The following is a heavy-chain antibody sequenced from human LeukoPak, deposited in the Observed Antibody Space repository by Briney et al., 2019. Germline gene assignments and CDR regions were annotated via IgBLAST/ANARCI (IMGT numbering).Heavy chain of an antibody. CDR2: IYHSGST. V-gene: IGHV4-30-2*01. Sequence: SETLSLTCTVSGGSISSGGYYWSWIRQPPGKGLEWIGYIYHSGSTYYNPSLKSRVTISVDRSKNQFSLKLSSVTAADTAVYYCARDRTDYGDYDLDYWGQGTLVTVSS. J-gene: IGHJ4*02. CDR3: ARDRTDYGDYDLDY. D-gene: IGHD4-17*01. CDR1: GGSISSGGYY.